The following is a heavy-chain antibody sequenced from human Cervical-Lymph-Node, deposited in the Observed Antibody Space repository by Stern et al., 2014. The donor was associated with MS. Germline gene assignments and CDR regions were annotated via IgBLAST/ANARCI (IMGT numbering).Heavy chain of an antibody. Sequence: EVHLVESGAEVKQPGESLKISCKGSGYSFTANWIAWVRQMPGQGLESMEIIYPGDSDTRCSSSFQGQVTISADKSISTAYLQWSSLKASDTAMYYCARDYGDYAFDYWGQGTLVTVSS. V-gene: IGHV5-51*01. J-gene: IGHJ4*02. D-gene: IGHD4-17*01. CDR1: GYSFTANW. CDR2: IYPGDSDT. CDR3: ARDYGDYAFDY.